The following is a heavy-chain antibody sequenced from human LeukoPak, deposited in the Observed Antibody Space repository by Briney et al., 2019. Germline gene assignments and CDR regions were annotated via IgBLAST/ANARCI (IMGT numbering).Heavy chain of an antibody. D-gene: IGHD2-2*01. J-gene: IGHJ4*02. V-gene: IGHV4-31*03. CDR3: ARTQYGSTYTYLDY. Sequence: SETLSLTCTVSGGSISSGGYYWSWIRQHPGKGLEWIGYISYSGSAYYNLSLKSRVTISIDTSKNQLSLKLTSVPAADTAVYYCARTQYGSTYTYLDYWGQGTLVTVSS. CDR2: ISYSGSA. CDR1: GGSISSGGYY.